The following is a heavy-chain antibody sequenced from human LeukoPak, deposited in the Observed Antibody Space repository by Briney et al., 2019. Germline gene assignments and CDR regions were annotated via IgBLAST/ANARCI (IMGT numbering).Heavy chain of an antibody. CDR3: ARDTRPPYDFWSGYYTSWFDP. V-gene: IGHV7-4-1*02. J-gene: IGHJ5*02. CDR1: GYTFTSYA. D-gene: IGHD3-3*01. CDR2: INTNTGNP. Sequence: GASVKVSCKASGYTFTSYAMNWVRQAPGQGLEWMGWINTNTGNPTYAQGFTGRFVFSLDTSVSTAYLQISSLKAEDTAVYYCARDTRPPYDFWSGYYTSWFDPWGQGTLVTVSS.